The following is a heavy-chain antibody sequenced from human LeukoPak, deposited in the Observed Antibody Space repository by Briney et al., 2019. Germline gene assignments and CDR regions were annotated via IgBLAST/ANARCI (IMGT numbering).Heavy chain of an antibody. J-gene: IGHJ5*02. CDR3: ARDVPHNWFDT. Sequence: GGSLRLSCAASGITFGNNWMHWVRQGPGKGLVWISRINSDGGGAIYADSVKGRFTVYRDNAKNTLYLQMNSLRAEDTAVYYCARDVPHNWFDTWGQGTLVTVSS. CDR2: INSDGGGA. V-gene: IGHV3-74*01. CDR1: GITFGNNW.